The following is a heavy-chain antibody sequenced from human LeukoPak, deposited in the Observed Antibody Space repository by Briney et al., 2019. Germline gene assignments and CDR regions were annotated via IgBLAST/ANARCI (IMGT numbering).Heavy chain of an antibody. CDR3: ARGPVDIVVVPADFDYGDYDYFDY. Sequence: ASVKVSCKASGGTFSSYAISWVRQAPGQGLEWMGRIIPILGIVNYAQKFQGRVTITADKSTSTAYMELSSLRSEDTAVYYCARGPVDIVVVPADFDYGDYDYFDYWGQGTLVTVSS. V-gene: IGHV1-69*04. D-gene: IGHD2-2*03. CDR1: GGTFSSYA. J-gene: IGHJ4*02. CDR2: IIPILGIV.